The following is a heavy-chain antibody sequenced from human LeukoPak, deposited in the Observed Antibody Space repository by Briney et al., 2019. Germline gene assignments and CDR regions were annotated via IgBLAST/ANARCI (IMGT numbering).Heavy chain of an antibody. CDR1: GYTLTELS. CDR2: FDPEDGET. D-gene: IGHD1-26*01. J-gene: IGHJ5*02. CDR3: ATGGSGSHHNWFDP. V-gene: IGHV1-24*01. Sequence: GASVKVSCKVSGYTLTELSMHWVRQAPGKGLEWMGGFDPEDGETIYAQKFQGRVTMTEDTSTDTAYMELSSLRSEDTAVYYCATGGSGSHHNWFDPWGQGTLVTVSS.